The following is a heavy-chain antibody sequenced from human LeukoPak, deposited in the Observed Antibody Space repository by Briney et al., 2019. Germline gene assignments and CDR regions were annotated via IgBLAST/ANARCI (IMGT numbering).Heavy chain of an antibody. CDR1: GGSISSYY. CDR2: IYYSGST. V-gene: IGHV4-59*01. J-gene: IGHJ4*02. CDR3: ATGERDYGDYVAATRFDY. D-gene: IGHD4-17*01. Sequence: SSETLSLTCTVSGGSISSYYWSWIRQPPGKGLEWIGYIYYSGSTNYNPSLKSRVTISVDTSKNQFSLKLSSVTAADTAVYYCATGERDYGDYVAATRFDYWGQGTLVTVSS.